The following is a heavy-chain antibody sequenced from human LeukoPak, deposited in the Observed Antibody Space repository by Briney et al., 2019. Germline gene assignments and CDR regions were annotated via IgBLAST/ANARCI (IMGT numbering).Heavy chain of an antibody. V-gene: IGHV3-53*01. J-gene: IGHJ6*04. CDR1: GFTVSSNY. Sequence: SGGSLRLSCAASGFTVSSNYMSWVRQAPGKGLEWVSVIYSGGSTYYADSVKGRFTISRDNSKSTLYLQMNSLRAEDTAVYYCANSGVAGTYGMDVWGKGTTVTVSS. D-gene: IGHD6-19*01. CDR3: ANSGVAGTYGMDV. CDR2: IYSGGST.